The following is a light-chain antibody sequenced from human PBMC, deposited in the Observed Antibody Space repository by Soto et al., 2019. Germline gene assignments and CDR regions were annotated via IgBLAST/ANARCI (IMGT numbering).Light chain of an antibody. V-gene: IGKV3D-20*01. CDR3: QQYGRTFPLS. J-gene: IGKJ4*01. Sequence: MVLTQSPATLSLSTGDRATLTCGASQSVTSSYLAWYQQKPGLAPRLIIYDASTRATGIPDRFSGYGSGTSVTLTISRLVPEDFSVYYCQQYGRTFPLSFGGGTKVE. CDR1: QSVTSSY. CDR2: DAS.